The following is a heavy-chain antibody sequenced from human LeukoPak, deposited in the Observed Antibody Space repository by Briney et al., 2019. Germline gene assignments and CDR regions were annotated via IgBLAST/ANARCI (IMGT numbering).Heavy chain of an antibody. V-gene: IGHV3-30*18. Sequence: GGSLRLSCAASGFXFSSYGIHWVRQAPGKGLEWVAVISYDGSNKYYADSVKGRFTISRDNSKNTLYLQMNSLRAEDTAVSYCAKGARYSGYDLGFDYWGQGTLVTVSS. CDR2: ISYDGSNK. CDR3: AKGARYSGYDLGFDY. D-gene: IGHD5-12*01. CDR1: GFXFSSYG. J-gene: IGHJ4*02.